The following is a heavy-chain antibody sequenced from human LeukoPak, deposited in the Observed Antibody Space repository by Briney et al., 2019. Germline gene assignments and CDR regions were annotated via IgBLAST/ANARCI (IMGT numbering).Heavy chain of an antibody. CDR2: INSDGSST. CDR3: ARVGYCSSTSRCYMDV. D-gene: IGHD2-2*01. Sequence: GGSLRLSCAASGFTFSSYWMHWVRQAPGKGLVWVSRINSDGSSTSYADSVKGRFTISRDNAKNTLYLQMNSLRAEDTAVYYCARVGYCSSTSRCYMDVWGKGTTVTVSS. V-gene: IGHV3-74*01. J-gene: IGHJ6*03. CDR1: GFTFSSYW.